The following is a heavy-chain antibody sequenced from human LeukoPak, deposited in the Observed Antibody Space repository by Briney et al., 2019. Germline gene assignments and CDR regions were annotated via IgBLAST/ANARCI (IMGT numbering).Heavy chain of an antibody. CDR2: IYYSGST. Sequence: SETLSLTCTVSGGSISSYYWSWIRQPPGKGLEWIGHIYYSGSTNYNPSLKSRVTISVDTSKNQFSLKLSSVTAADTAVYYCARSAPKSDSSGYYYVDWFDPWGQGTLVTVSS. J-gene: IGHJ5*02. D-gene: IGHD3-22*01. CDR1: GGSISSYY. V-gene: IGHV4-59*01. CDR3: ARSAPKSDSSGYYYVDWFDP.